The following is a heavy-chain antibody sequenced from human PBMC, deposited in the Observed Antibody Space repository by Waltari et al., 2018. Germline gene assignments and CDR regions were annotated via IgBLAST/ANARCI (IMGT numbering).Heavy chain of an antibody. CDR3: ARSFLYSSSPYDY. CDR1: GYTFTGYY. D-gene: IGHD6-6*01. CDR2: ISYDGSNK. Sequence: QVQLVQSGAEVKKPGASVKVSCKASGYTFTGYYLHWVRQAPGQGLEWVAVISYDGSNKYYADSVKGRFTISRDNSKNTLYLQMNSLRAEDTAVYYCARSFLYSSSPYDYWGQGTLVTVSS. V-gene: IGHV3-30*16. J-gene: IGHJ4*02.